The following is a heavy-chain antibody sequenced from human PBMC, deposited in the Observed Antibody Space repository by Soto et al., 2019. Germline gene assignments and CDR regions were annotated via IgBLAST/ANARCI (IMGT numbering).Heavy chain of an antibody. V-gene: IGHV1-18*01. CDR3: ARDPGPPGAAADDAFDI. CDR2: ISAYNGNT. CDR1: GYTFTSYG. D-gene: IGHD6-13*01. Sequence: ASVKVSCKASGYTFTSYGISWVRQAPGQGLEWMGWISAYNGNTNYAQKLQGRVTMTTDTSTSTAYMELRSLRSDDTAVYYCARDPGPPGAAADDAFDIWGQGTMVTVSS. J-gene: IGHJ3*02.